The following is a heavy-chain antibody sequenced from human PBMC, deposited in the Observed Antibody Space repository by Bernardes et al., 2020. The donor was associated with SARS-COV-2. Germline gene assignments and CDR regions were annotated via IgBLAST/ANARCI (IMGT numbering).Heavy chain of an antibody. CDR1: GGSISSYY. CDR2: IYYSGST. D-gene: IGHD2-2*01. CDR3: ARAVVVVPAAMLGSAFDY. Sequence: SETLSLTCTVSGGSISSYYWSWIRQPPGKGLEWIGYIYYSGSTNYNPSLKSRVTISVDTSKNQFSLKLSSVTAADTAVYYCARAVVVVPAAMLGSAFDYWGQGTLVTVSS. J-gene: IGHJ4*02. V-gene: IGHV4-59*01.